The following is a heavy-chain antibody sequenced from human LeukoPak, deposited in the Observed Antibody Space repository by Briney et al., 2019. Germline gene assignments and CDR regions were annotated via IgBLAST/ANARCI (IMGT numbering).Heavy chain of an antibody. D-gene: IGHD6-6*01. CDR2: IRHSGST. J-gene: IGHJ4*02. V-gene: IGHV4-34*01. CDR1: GGSFSGYY. Sequence: PSETLSLTCAVYGGSFSGYYWSWIRQPPGKGLEWIGEIRHSGSTNYNPSLKSRVTISVDTSKNQFSLKLSSVTAADTAVYYCARGHHPYIAARIDYWGQGTLVTVS. CDR3: ARGHHPYIAARIDY.